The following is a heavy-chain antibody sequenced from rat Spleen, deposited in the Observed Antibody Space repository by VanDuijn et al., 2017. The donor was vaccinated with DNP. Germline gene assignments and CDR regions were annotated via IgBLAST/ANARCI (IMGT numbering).Heavy chain of an antibody. J-gene: IGHJ2*01. V-gene: IGHV3-1*01. D-gene: IGHD1-6*01. Sequence: EVQLQESGPGLVKPSQSLSLTCSVTGYSITSNYWGWIRKFPGDKMEWIGYINHSGKTGYNPSLKSRISISRDTSKNQFFLQVNSVTTDDTATYYCTRGDILRSFDYWGQGVMVTVSS. CDR2: INHSGKT. CDR1: GYSITSNY. CDR3: TRGDILRSFDY.